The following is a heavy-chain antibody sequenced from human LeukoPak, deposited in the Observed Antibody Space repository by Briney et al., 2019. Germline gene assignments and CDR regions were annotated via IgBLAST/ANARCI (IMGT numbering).Heavy chain of an antibody. V-gene: IGHV3-30*18. CDR3: AKDGPPRYQPPRFGMDV. CDR2: ISSDGSNK. D-gene: IGHD2-2*01. Sequence: GGSLRLSCVASGFTFSSYGMHWVRQAPGKGLEWVAVISSDGSNKYYADSVKGRFTISRDNSKNTLYLQMNSLRAEDTAVYYCAKDGPPRYQPPRFGMDVWGQGTTVTVSS. J-gene: IGHJ6*02. CDR1: GFTFSSYG.